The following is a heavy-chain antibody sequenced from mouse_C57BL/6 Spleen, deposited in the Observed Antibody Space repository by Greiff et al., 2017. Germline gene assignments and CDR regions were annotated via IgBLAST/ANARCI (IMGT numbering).Heavy chain of an antibody. CDR1: GYNFTSYW. CDR2: INPNSGST. CDR3: ARSDGSSPFAY. V-gene: IGHV1-64*01. Sequence: QVQLQQPGAELVKPGASVKLSCKASGYNFTSYWMHWVKQRPGQGLEWIGMINPNSGSTTYNEKFKSKATLTVDKSSSTAYMQLSRLTSEDSAVYYCARSDGSSPFAYWGQGTLVTVSA. J-gene: IGHJ3*01. D-gene: IGHD1-1*01.